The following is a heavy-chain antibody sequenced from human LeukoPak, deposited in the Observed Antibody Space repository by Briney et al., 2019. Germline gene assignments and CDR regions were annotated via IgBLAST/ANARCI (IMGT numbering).Heavy chain of an antibody. CDR2: IIPNFDST. CDR3: AREPRGYFDWSITPTDAFDI. J-gene: IGHJ3*02. V-gene: IGHV1-69*06. CDR1: GGTFSTYA. D-gene: IGHD3-9*01. Sequence: GASVKVPCKASGGTFSTYATGWVRPAPGQGLEWMGGIIPNFDSTIYAQKFQGRVTITADKSTSTAYMELSSLRSEDTAVYYCAREPRGYFDWSITPTDAFDIWGQGTMVTVSS.